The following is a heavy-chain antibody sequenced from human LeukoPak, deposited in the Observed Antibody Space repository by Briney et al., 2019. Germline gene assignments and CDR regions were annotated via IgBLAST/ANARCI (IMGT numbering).Heavy chain of an antibody. J-gene: IGHJ5*02. D-gene: IGHD6-13*01. CDR3: AKDRAYISSWYGCSTP. Sequence: GASVKVSCKAFGYTFTGYWMHWVRQAPGQGPEWMGVISPSGGSTIYAQKFKGRVTLTRDMSTSTDYLELSSLRSEDTAVYYCAKDRAYISSWYGCSTPWGQGTLVTVSS. V-gene: IGHV1-46*01. CDR1: GYTFTGYW. CDR2: ISPSGGST.